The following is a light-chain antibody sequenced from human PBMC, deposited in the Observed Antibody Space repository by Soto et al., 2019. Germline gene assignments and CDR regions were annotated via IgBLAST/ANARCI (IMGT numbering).Light chain of an antibody. J-gene: IGKJ5*01. CDR3: QQYETIPT. V-gene: IGKV1-33*01. CDR2: DAS. CDR1: QDIRNY. Sequence: IHMTQSPSSLSASVGYRFTITCQASQDIRNYLNWYQQKPGKAPKLLIYDASNLETGVPSRLSGSGSGTDFTFTISRLKPEDIATYYCQQYETIPTFGQGTRLEIK.